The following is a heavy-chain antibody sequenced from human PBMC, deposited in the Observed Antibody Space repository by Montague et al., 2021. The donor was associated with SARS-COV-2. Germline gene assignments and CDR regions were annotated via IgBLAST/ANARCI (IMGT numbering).Heavy chain of an antibody. V-gene: IGHV6-1*01. CDR1: GDSVPSNSAT. Sequence: CAISGDSVPSNSATWNWIGQSPSRGLEWLGRTYYRSMWKSDYARSVKSRIAINPDTSKNQFSLQLSSVTPEDTALYYCVRGIEAAGSYDYWGQGTLVTVSS. CDR3: VRGIEAAGSYDY. CDR2: TYYRSMWKS. J-gene: IGHJ4*02. D-gene: IGHD6-13*01.